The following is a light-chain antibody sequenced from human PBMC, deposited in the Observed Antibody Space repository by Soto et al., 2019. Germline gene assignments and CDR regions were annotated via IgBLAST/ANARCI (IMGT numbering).Light chain of an antibody. J-gene: IGLJ1*01. Sequence: QSALTQPASVSGSPGQSITISCTGTSSDVGGYNYVSWYQQHPGKAPKLMIYEVSNRPSGVSNRFSGSKSGNTASLTISGLQPEDGADYYCSSYTSSSPPYVFGTGTKLTVL. V-gene: IGLV2-14*01. CDR3: SSYTSSSPPYV. CDR2: EVS. CDR1: SSDVGGYNY.